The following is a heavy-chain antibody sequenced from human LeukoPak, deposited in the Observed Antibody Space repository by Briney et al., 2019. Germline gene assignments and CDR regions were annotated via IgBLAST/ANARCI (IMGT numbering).Heavy chain of an antibody. Sequence: GSLRLSCAASGFIFSSYNMNWVRQAPGKGLEWVSSISGRSRDVYYADSVKGRFTISRDNTKSSLYLQMNSLRAEDTAVYYCARVGRYIIAAGFGAFDIWGQGTTVTVSS. CDR2: ISGRSRDV. V-gene: IGHV3-21*04. CDR1: GFIFSSYN. CDR3: ARVGRYIIAAGFGAFDI. D-gene: IGHD6-13*01. J-gene: IGHJ3*02.